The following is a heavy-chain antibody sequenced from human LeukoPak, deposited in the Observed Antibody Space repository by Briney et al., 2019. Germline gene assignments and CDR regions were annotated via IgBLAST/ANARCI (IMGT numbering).Heavy chain of an antibody. CDR3: AREGDCSSTSCYGPPGFDY. D-gene: IGHD2-2*01. CDR1: GYTFTVYY. V-gene: IGHV1-2*02. CDR2: INPNSGGT. Sequence: GASVTLSFTASGYTFTVYYMHWVRQAPGQGLEWMGWINPNSGGTNYAQKFQGRVTMTRDTSISTAYMELSRLRSDDTAVYYCAREGDCSSTSCYGPPGFDYWGQGTLVTVSS. J-gene: IGHJ4*02.